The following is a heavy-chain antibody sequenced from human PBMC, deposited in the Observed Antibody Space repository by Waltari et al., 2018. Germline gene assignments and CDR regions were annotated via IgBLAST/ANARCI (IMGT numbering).Heavy chain of an antibody. D-gene: IGHD3-10*01. CDR3: ARKGSYYGSGSYDY. CDR2: ISPILGRA. CDR1: GGTFSSYA. Sequence: QVQLVQSGAEVKKPGSSVKVSCKASGGTFSSYAISWVRQAPGQGLEWMGGISPILGRANYAQKFQGRVTITADESTSTAYMELSSLRSEDTAVYYCARKGSYYGSGSYDYWGQGTLVTVSS. V-gene: IGHV1-69*11. J-gene: IGHJ4*02.